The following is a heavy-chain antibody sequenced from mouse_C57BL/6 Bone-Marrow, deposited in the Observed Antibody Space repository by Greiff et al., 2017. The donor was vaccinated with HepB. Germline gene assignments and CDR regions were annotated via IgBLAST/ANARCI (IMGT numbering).Heavy chain of an antibody. V-gene: IGHV3-6*01. Sequence: EVHLVESGPGLVKPSQSLSLTCSVTGYSITSGYYWNWIRQFPGNKLEWMGYISYDGSNNYNPSLKNRISITRDTSKNQFFLKLNSVTTEDTATYYCARVFYDYGWGQGTSVTVSS. CDR2: ISYDGSN. J-gene: IGHJ4*01. D-gene: IGHD2-4*01. CDR1: GYSITSGYY. CDR3: ARVFYDYG.